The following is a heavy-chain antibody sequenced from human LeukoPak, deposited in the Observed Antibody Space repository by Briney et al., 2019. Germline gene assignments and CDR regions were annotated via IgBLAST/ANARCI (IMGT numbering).Heavy chain of an antibody. CDR1: GFTFSDYA. J-gene: IGHJ4*02. Sequence: GASLRLSCAASGFTFSDYAMSWVRQAPGKGLEWVSAITGSGGNTYYADSVKGRFTISRDNSKNTVFLQMNSLRAEDTAIYYCAKWGDYDVLTGYYVSDYWGQGTLVTVSS. CDR2: ITGSGGNT. D-gene: IGHD3-9*01. CDR3: AKWGDYDVLTGYYVSDY. V-gene: IGHV3-23*01.